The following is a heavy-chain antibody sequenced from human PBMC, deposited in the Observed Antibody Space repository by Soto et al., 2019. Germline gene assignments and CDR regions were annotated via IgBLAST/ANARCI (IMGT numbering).Heavy chain of an antibody. V-gene: IGHV3-13*01. Sequence: EVQLVESGGGLVQPGGSLRLSCAASGFTFSSYDMHWVRQATGKGLELVSAIGTAGDTYYPGSVKGRFTISRENAKNSLYLQMNSLRAEDTAVYYCASSAYCGGDCLDYWGQGTLVTVSS. J-gene: IGHJ4*02. CDR3: ASSAYCGGDCLDY. CDR2: IGTAGDT. D-gene: IGHD2-21*02. CDR1: GFTFSSYD.